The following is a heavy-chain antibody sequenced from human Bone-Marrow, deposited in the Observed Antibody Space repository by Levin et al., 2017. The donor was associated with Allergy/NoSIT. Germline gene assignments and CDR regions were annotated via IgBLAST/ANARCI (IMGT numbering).Heavy chain of an antibody. V-gene: IGHV4-59*01. Sequence: SETLSLTCTVSGGSINGFYWSWIRQPPGKRLEWIGYVYFSGSDTYNPSLESRVTISIDTSKNQFYLKLSSVTAEDTAVYFCARGEAVPGRGWFDTWGQGTLVTVSS. J-gene: IGHJ5*02. CDR1: GGSINGFY. CDR3: ARGEAVPGRGWFDT. D-gene: IGHD3-16*01. CDR2: VYFSGSD.